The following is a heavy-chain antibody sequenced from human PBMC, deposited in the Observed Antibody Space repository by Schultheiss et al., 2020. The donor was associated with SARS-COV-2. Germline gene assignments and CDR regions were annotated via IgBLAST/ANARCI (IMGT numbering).Heavy chain of an antibody. J-gene: IGHJ4*02. Sequence: ASVKVSCKASGYTFTGYYMHWVRQAPGQGLEWMGWINPNSGGTNYAQKFQGRVTMTRDTSISTAYMELSRLRSDDTAVYYCARTAQYSGSLSTTLYFDYWGQGTPVTVSS. CDR2: INPNSGGT. D-gene: IGHD1-26*01. V-gene: IGHV1-2*02. CDR1: GYTFTGYY. CDR3: ARTAQYSGSLSTTLYFDY.